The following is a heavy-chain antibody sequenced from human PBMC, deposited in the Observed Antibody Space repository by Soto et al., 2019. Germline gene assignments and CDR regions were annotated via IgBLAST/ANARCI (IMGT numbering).Heavy chain of an antibody. V-gene: IGHV3-7*01. D-gene: IGHD3-22*01. CDR2: IKPDGSEK. J-gene: IGHJ2*01. CDR3: ARPGLVVVITSDWYFDL. CDR1: GFTFSSYW. Sequence: EVQLVESGGGLVQPGGSLRLSCAASGFTFSSYWMSWVRQAPGKGLEWVANIKPDGSEKYYVDSVKGRFTISRDNAKNSLYLQMNSLRAEDTAVYYCARPGLVVVITSDWYFDLWGRGTRVTVSS.